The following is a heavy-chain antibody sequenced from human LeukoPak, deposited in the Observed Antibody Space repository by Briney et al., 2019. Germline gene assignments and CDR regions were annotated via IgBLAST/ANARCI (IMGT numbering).Heavy chain of an antibody. Sequence: ASVKVSCKASGGTFSSYAISWVRQAPGQGLKWMGGIIPIFGTANYAQKFQGRVTITADESTSTAYMELSSLRSEDTAVYYCARDPSYSRHGQKDCSSTSCYPKQDYEGDDYWGQGTLVTVSS. CDR1: GGTFSSYA. V-gene: IGHV1-69*13. J-gene: IGHJ4*02. CDR3: ARDPSYSRHGQKDCSSTSCYPKQDYEGDDY. CDR2: IIPIFGTA. D-gene: IGHD2-2*01.